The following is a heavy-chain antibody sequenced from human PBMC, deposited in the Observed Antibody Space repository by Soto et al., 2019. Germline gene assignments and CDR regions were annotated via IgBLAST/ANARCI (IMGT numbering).Heavy chain of an antibody. CDR1: RFDFSSYE. Sequence: GGSLRLSCVASRFDFSSYEMSWVRQAAGKGLEWVSRVSLTGDRTNYAGSVKGRFTVSRDNFKNALYLEVDSLRPDDTGVYFCAKVGIGSFSHKHHFEHWGQGTQVTVSS. D-gene: IGHD2-2*03. CDR2: VSLTGDRT. J-gene: IGHJ4*02. V-gene: IGHV3-23*01. CDR3: AKVGIGSFSHKHHFEH.